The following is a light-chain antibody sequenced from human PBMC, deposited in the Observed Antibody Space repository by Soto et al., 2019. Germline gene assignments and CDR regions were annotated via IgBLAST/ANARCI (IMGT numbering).Light chain of an antibody. CDR3: RSYTRSSTLV. CDR1: SSDVGGYKY. J-gene: IGLJ1*01. CDR2: DVT. V-gene: IGLV2-14*01. Sequence: QSALTQPASVSGSPGQSITISCTGTSSDVGGYKYVSWYQQYPGKAPKLMIYDVTNRPSGVSNRFSGSKSGNTASLTISGLQAEDEADYYCRSYTRSSTLVFGTGTKLTVL.